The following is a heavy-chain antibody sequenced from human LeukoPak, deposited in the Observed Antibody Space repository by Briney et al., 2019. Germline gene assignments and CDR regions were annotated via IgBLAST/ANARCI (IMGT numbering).Heavy chain of an antibody. D-gene: IGHD3-3*01. Sequence: TSETLSLTCAVYGGSFSGYYWSWIRQPPGKGLEWIGEINHSGSTNYNPSLKSRVTISVDTSKTEFSLKLSSVPAADTAVYYCARLPSFWSDHNWFDPWGQGTLVTVSS. CDR1: GGSFSGYY. CDR2: INHSGST. CDR3: ARLPSFWSDHNWFDP. J-gene: IGHJ5*02. V-gene: IGHV4-34*01.